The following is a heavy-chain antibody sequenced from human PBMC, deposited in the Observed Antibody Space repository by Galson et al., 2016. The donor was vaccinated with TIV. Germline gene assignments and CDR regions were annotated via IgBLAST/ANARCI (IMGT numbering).Heavy chain of an antibody. CDR3: ARVMYGSGWGYVDS. J-gene: IGHJ5*01. Sequence: SLRLSCAASGFTFGPFKMGWVRQVPGKGLVWVSSIGSRSSDKFYGDSVKGRFTISRDNTKNSLFLQMNSLRVDDTAVYYCARVMYGSGWGYVDSWGQGTPVTVSS. V-gene: IGHV3-21*06. CDR1: GFTFGPFK. D-gene: IGHD6-25*01. CDR2: IGSRSSDK.